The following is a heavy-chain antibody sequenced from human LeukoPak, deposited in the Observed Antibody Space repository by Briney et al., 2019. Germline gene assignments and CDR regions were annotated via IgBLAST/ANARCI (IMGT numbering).Heavy chain of an antibody. J-gene: IGHJ4*02. V-gene: IGHV3-23*01. CDR1: GFTFSSYA. CDR3: ANVPSGYDLYYFDY. CDR2: ISGSGGST. Sequence: PGGSLRLSCAASGFTFSSYAMSWVRQAPGKGLEWVSAISGSGGSTYYADSVKGRFTISRDNSKNTLYLQMNSLRAEDTAVYYCANVPSGYDLYYFDYWGQGTLVTVSS. D-gene: IGHD5-12*01.